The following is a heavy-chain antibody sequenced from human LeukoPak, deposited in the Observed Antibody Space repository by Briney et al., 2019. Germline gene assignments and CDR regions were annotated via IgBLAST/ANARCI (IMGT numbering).Heavy chain of an antibody. CDR3: ARENYYDSCGYVY. D-gene: IGHD3-22*01. J-gene: IGHJ4*02. Sequence: SETLSLTCTVSGGSISSSSYYWGWIRQPPGKGLEWIGSIYYSGSTHYNPSLKSRITMSVDTSKNQFSLRLSSVTAADTAVYYCARENYYDSCGYVYWGQGTLVTASS. CDR2: IYYSGST. CDR1: GGSISSSSYY. V-gene: IGHV4-39*07.